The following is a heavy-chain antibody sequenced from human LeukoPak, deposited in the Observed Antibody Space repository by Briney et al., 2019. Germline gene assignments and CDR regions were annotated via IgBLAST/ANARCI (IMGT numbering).Heavy chain of an antibody. J-gene: IGHJ4*02. Sequence: GGSLRLSCAASGFTVSSSYMSCVRQAPGKGLEWVSVIYSGGSTYYADSVKGRFTISRDNSKNTLYLQMNSLRAEDTAVYYCARAVPPVMTFDYWGQGTLVTVSS. CDR3: ARAVPPVMTFDY. CDR1: GFTVSSSY. CDR2: IYSGGST. V-gene: IGHV3-53*01. D-gene: IGHD2-21*01.